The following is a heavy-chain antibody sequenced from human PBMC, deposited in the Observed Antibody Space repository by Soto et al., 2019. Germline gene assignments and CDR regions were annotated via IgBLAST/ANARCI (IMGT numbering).Heavy chain of an antibody. D-gene: IGHD3-22*01. J-gene: IGHJ4*02. CDR1: GFTCSFCA. V-gene: IGHV3-23*01. Sequence: EVQLLESGGGLVQPGGSLRLSCAASGFTCSFCAMNWVRQAPGKGLEWVSSIRGSGGDTYYADSVRGRFTISRDNSKNTLFLQLNSLRVEDPAVYYCVTGHSDSYYYFDYWGQGALVTVSS. CDR2: IRGSGGDT. CDR3: VTGHSDSYYYFDY.